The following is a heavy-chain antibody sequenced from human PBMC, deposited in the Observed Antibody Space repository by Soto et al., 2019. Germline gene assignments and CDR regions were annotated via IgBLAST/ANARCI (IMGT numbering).Heavy chain of an antibody. CDR1: AYNFHTYW. Sequence: ESLKISWKGSAYNFHTYWINWVLHTPGKGLEWMGRIDPIDSKTKYSPSLECHITISVDKSISTTYLQWSSLKASDTAIYYCARRIAAAGGYYYYAFDVWGQGTAVTVSS. J-gene: IGHJ6*02. CDR2: IDPIDSKT. V-gene: IGHV5-10-1*01. D-gene: IGHD6-13*01. CDR3: ARRIAAAGGYYYYAFDV.